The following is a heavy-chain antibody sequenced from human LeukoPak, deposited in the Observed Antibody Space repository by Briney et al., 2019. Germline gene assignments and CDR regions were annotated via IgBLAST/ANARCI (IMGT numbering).Heavy chain of an antibody. CDR2: INAGNGNT. CDR1: GYTFTSYA. D-gene: IGHD3-3*01. J-gene: IGHJ4*02. Sequence: ASVKVSCKASGYTFTSYAMHWVRQAPGQRLEWMGWINAGNGNTKYSQKFQGRVTITRDTSASTAYMELSSLRSEDTAVYYCARALSDFWSGYAFDYWGQGTLVTVSS. V-gene: IGHV1-3*01. CDR3: ARALSDFWSGYAFDY.